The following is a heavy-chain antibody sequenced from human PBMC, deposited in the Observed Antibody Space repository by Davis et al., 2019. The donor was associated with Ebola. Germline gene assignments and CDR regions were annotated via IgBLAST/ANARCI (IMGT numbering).Heavy chain of an antibody. D-gene: IGHD2-8*02. CDR1: GGSFSGYY. CDR3: ARHGKYCTGGVCSSWFDP. CDR2: TNHSGST. V-gene: IGHV4-34*01. Sequence: GSLRLSCAAYGGSFSGYYWSWIRQPSGKGWEWIGETNHSGSTNYNPSLKSRVTISVDTSKNQFSLKLSSVTAADTAVYYCARHGKYCTGGVCSSWFDPWGQGTLVTVSS. J-gene: IGHJ5*02.